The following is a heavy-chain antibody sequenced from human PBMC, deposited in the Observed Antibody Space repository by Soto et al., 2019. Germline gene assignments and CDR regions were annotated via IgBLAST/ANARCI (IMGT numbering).Heavy chain of an antibody. J-gene: IGHJ4*02. CDR2: TYTGGYT. Sequence: GGSLRLSCAASGFIVSDNYINWVRQAPGKGLEWVSVTYTGGYTYYADSVKGRFTTSRDNSKNTLYLQMNSLRAEDTAVYYCAREVSGTSFDYWGQGTLVTVSS. CDR3: AREVSGTSFDY. V-gene: IGHV3-53*01. CDR1: GFIVSDNY. D-gene: IGHD1-7*01.